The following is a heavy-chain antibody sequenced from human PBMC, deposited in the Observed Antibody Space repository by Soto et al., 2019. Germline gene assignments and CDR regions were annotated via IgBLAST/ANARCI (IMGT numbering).Heavy chain of an antibody. J-gene: IGHJ4*02. D-gene: IGHD2-2*01. Sequence: VRLMESGPGLVKPSQTLSLTCTVSGGSISIGVYYWNWIRQHPGKGLEWIGYTYHTGSTYYNPSLESRVTISVDPSKNQFSLKLSSVTAADTAVYYCARIGNPDASLYFDYWGQGTLVTVSS. V-gene: IGHV4-31*03. CDR1: GGSISIGVYY. CDR2: TYHTGST. CDR3: ARIGNPDASLYFDY.